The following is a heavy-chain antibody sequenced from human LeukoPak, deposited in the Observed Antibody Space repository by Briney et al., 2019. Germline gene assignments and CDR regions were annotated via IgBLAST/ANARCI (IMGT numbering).Heavy chain of an antibody. V-gene: IGHV1-2*02. Sequence: PTVNVFHEFSVYTFTVYYMHGGPGAPGQGRGGRGWISANSGSTNYAQKFQGRVTMTRDTSISTAYMELSSLRSDDTAVYYCARPEYGDPSSWFDPWGQGTLVTVSS. J-gene: IGHJ5*02. D-gene: IGHD4-17*01. CDR2: ISANSGST. CDR3: ARPEYGDPSSWFDP. CDR1: VYTFTVYY.